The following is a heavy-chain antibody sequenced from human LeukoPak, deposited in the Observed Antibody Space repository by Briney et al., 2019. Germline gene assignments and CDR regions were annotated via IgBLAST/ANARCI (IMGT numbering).Heavy chain of an antibody. Sequence: GGSLRLSCAASGFTFSSYGMHWIRQAPGKGLEWVAFIRNDGSIIYNADSVKGRFTISRDNSKNTLYLQMNSLRADDTAVYYCAKDTPLCYFDYWGQGTLVAVSS. CDR1: GFTFSSYG. CDR3: AKDTPLCYFDY. V-gene: IGHV3-30*02. J-gene: IGHJ4*02. CDR2: IRNDGSII. D-gene: IGHD3-16*01.